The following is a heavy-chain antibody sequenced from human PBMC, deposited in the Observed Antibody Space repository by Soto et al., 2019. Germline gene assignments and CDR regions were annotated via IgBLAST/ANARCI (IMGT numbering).Heavy chain of an antibody. D-gene: IGHD6-6*01. Sequence: QVQLQESSPGLVKPSETLSLTCTISGDSISSSYWNWIRQPPGKGLEWIGYMYYSGSTNYNPSLKSRVTISVDTSRNQFSLKLTSVTAADTAVYYCASQDHSRSSSGWFDPWGQGTLVTVSS. CDR3: ASQDHSRSSSGWFDP. J-gene: IGHJ5*02. V-gene: IGHV4-59*01. CDR1: GDSISSSY. CDR2: MYYSGST.